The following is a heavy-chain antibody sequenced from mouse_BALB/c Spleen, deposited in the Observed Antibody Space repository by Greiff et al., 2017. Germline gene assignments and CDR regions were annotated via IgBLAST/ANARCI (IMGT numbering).Heavy chain of an antibody. CDR1: GYSFTSYW. D-gene: IGHD2-2*01. CDR3: TRRRGGYDDYAMDY. Sequence: VQLQQSGTVLARPGASVKMSCKASGYSFTSYWMHWVKQRPGQGLEWIGAIYPGNSDTSYNQKFKGKAKLTAVTSASTAYMELSSLTNEDSAVYYCTRRRGGYDDYAMDYWGQGTSVTVSS. J-gene: IGHJ4*01. CDR2: IYPGNSDT. V-gene: IGHV1-5*01.